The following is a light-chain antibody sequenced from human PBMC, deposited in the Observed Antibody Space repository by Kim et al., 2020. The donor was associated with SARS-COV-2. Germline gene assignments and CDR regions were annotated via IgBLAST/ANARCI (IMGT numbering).Light chain of an antibody. V-gene: IGKV1-8*01. J-gene: IGKJ2*01. CDR1: QGISSY. Sequence: AIRMTQSPSSLSASTGDRVTITCRASQGISSYLAWYQQKPGKAPKLLIYAASTLQSGVPSRFSGSGSGTDFTLTISCLQSEDFATYYCQQYYSYSYTFVQGTKLEI. CDR2: AAS. CDR3: QQYYSYSYT.